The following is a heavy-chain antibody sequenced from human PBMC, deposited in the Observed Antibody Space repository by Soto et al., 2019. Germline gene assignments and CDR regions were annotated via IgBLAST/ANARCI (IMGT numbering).Heavy chain of an antibody. J-gene: IGHJ4*02. D-gene: IGHD1-7*01. CDR2: IYNSGST. Sequence: PSETLSLTCTVSGDSISRGGYYWSWIRQHPGKGLEWIGYIYNSGSTYYNPSLKSRLTISIDTSENQFSLKLTSVTAADTAVYFCARYHWYFHYFDYWGQGTLVTVSS. CDR3: ARYHWYFHYFDY. V-gene: IGHV4-31*03. CDR1: GDSISRGGYY.